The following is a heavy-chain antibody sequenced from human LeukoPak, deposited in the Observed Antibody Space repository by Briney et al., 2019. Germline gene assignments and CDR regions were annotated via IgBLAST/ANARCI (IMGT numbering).Heavy chain of an antibody. V-gene: IGHV5-51*01. D-gene: IGHD5-12*01. Sequence: GESLKISCKGSGYSFTSYWIGWVRQMPGKGLGWMGIIYPGDSDTRYSPSFQGQVTISADKSISPAYLQWSSLKASDTAMYYCATTRDGGYGKWLIAFDIWGQGKMVTVSS. CDR1: GYSFTSYW. CDR2: IYPGDSDT. CDR3: ATTRDGGYGKWLIAFDI. J-gene: IGHJ3*02.